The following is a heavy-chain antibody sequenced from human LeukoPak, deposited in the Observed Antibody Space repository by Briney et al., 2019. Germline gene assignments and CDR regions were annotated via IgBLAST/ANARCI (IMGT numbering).Heavy chain of an antibody. J-gene: IGHJ6*02. Sequence: GASVKVSCKASGYTFTSYGISWVRQAPGQGLEWMGWISAYNGNTNYAQKLQGRVTMTTDTSTSTAYMELRSLRSDDTAVYYCARDQGGNDFWSGYSYYYYGMDVWGQGTTVTVSS. D-gene: IGHD3-3*01. CDR1: GYTFTSYG. CDR3: ARDQGGNDFWSGYSYYYYGMDV. CDR2: ISAYNGNT. V-gene: IGHV1-18*01.